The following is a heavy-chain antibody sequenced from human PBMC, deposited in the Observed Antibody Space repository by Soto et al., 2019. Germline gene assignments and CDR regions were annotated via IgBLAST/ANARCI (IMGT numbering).Heavy chain of an antibody. J-gene: IGHJ6*03. CDR3: ARQTFVVGTGYYYYYMDV. CDR2: IYYSGST. Sequence: SETLSLTCTVSGGSISSSSYYWGWIRQPPGKGLEWIGSIYYSGSTYYNPSLKSRVTISVDTSKNQFSLKLSSVTAADTAVYYCARQTFVVGTGYYYYYMDVWGKGTTVTVSS. D-gene: IGHD6-13*01. CDR1: GGSISSSSYY. V-gene: IGHV4-39*01.